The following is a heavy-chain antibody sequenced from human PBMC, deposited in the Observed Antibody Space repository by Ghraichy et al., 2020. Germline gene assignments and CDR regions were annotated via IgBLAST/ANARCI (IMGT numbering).Heavy chain of an antibody. CDR2: IYYSGST. J-gene: IGHJ4*02. V-gene: IGHV4-31*03. CDR3: ARFDRVKTTVVKRYFDY. Sequence: SETLSLTCTVSGGSISSGGYYWSWIRQHPGKGLEWIGYIYYSGSTYYNPSLKSRVTISVDTSKNQFSLKLSSVTAADTVVYYCARFDRVKTTVVKRYFDYWGQGTLVTVSS. CDR1: GGSISSGGYY. D-gene: IGHD4-23*01.